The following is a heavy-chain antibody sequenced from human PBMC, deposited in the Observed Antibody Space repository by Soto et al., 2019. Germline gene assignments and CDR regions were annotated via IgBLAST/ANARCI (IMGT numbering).Heavy chain of an antibody. Sequence: LRLSCAASGFTFHNYAMSWVRQPPGKGLEWVSSINVPGYDTYYADSVKSRFTIPRDNPKKTLHLQMNSLRAEDTALYYCAKEEEYDHVWGKSPLDWGQGTLVTDAS. CDR1: GFTFHNYA. J-gene: IGHJ3*01. D-gene: IGHD3-16*01. CDR2: INVPGYDT. V-gene: IGHV3-23*01. CDR3: AKEEEYDHVWGKSPLD.